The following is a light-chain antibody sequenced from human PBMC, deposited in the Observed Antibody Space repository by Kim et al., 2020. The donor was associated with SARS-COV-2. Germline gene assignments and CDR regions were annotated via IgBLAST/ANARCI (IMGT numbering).Light chain of an antibody. V-gene: IGLV2-14*03. J-gene: IGLJ1*01. CDR1: SSDVGRDNY. CDR2: DVS. Sequence: ITISCTGSSSDVGRDNYVTWYQQHPGKAPKLILYDVSDRPSGVSDRFSGSKTGNTASLTISGLQVEDEADYYCSSFTTTSSSALVFGTGTKVTVL. CDR3: SSFTTTSSSALV.